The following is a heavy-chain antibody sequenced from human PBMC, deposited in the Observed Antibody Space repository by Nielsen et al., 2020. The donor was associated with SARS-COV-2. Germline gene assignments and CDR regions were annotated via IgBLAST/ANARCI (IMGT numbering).Heavy chain of an antibody. CDR2: INSDGTYT. Sequence: GESLKISCAASGFTFSRYWMHWVRQAPGKGLVWVSRINSDGTYTTYADSVKGRFTISRDNAKNTLYLQMNGLRVDDTAVYYCARGGFRYGLDVWGQGTTVTVSS. J-gene: IGHJ6*02. D-gene: IGHD1-14*01. CDR1: GFTFSRYW. V-gene: IGHV3-74*01. CDR3: ARGGFRYGLDV.